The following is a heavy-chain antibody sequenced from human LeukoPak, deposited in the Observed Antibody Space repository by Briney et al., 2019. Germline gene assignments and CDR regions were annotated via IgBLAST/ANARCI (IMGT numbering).Heavy chain of an antibody. Sequence: SVKVSCKASGGTFSSYAISWVRQAPGQGLEWMGRIIPILAKGNYPQKFQGRVTITADKSTTTTYMELSSLRSEDTAVYYCARDGAPEVGSGWYYFDSWGQGTLVTVSS. CDR3: ARDGAPEVGSGWYYFDS. D-gene: IGHD6-19*01. J-gene: IGHJ4*02. CDR2: IIPILAKG. CDR1: GGTFSSYA. V-gene: IGHV1-69*04.